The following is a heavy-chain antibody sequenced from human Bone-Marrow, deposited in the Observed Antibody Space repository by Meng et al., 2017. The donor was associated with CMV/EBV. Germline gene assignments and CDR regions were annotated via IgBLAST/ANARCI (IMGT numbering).Heavy chain of an antibody. CDR2: ISYDGSNK. V-gene: IGHV3-30*04. J-gene: IGHJ6*02. Sequence: GGSLRLSCAASGFTFSSYAMHWVRQAPGKGLEWVAVISYDGSNKYYADSVKGRFTISRDNSKNTLYLQMNSLRAEDTAVYYCARAVPAAIREEKYYYYYGMDVWGQGTTVTVSS. D-gene: IGHD2-2*02. CDR3: ARAVPAAIREEKYYYYYGMDV. CDR1: GFTFSSYA.